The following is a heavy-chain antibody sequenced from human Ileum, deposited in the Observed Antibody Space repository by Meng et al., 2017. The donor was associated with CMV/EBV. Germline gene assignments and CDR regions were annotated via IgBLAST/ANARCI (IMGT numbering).Heavy chain of an antibody. Sequence: GSLRLSCTVSGGSINTYYWSWIRQPPGKGLEWIGYIYDSGSTKYNPSLKSRVTISVDASKNQFSLEVTSVTAADTAVYYCARTVVPAGRYYYYGMDVWGQGTTVTVSS. CDR2: IYDSGST. CDR1: GGSINTYY. J-gene: IGHJ6*02. D-gene: IGHD2-2*01. CDR3: ARTVVPAGRYYYYGMDV. V-gene: IGHV4-59*01.